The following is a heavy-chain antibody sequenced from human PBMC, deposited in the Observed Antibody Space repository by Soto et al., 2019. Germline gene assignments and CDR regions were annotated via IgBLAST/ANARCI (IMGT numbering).Heavy chain of an antibody. Sequence: QVQLQESGPGLVKPSQTLSLTCTVSGGSISSGGYYWSWIRQHPGKGLEWIGYIYYSGSTYYNPSLKSRVTISVDTSKDQCSLKLSSVTAADTAVYSCARVDMVRGVTQFDYWGQGTLVTVSS. CDR3: ARVDMVRGVTQFDY. D-gene: IGHD3-10*01. J-gene: IGHJ4*02. CDR1: GGSISSGGYY. CDR2: IYYSGST. V-gene: IGHV4-31*03.